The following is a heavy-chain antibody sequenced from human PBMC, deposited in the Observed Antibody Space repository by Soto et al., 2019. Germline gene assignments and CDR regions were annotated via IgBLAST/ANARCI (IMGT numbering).Heavy chain of an antibody. CDR1: GCSISSYY. V-gene: IGHV4-59*01. Sequence: SETLSLTCTVSGCSISSYYWSWIRQPPGKGLEWIGYIYYSGSTNYNPSLKSRVTISVDTSKNQFSLKLSSVTAADTAVYYCARDRRRGYSYGSLDYWGQGTLVTVSS. CDR3: ARDRRRGYSYGSLDY. CDR2: IYYSGST. D-gene: IGHD5-18*01. J-gene: IGHJ4*02.